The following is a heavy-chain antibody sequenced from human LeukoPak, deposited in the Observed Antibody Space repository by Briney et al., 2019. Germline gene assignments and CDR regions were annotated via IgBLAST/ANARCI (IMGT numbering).Heavy chain of an antibody. J-gene: IGHJ5*01. D-gene: IGHD2-15*01. Sequence: PSETLSLTCTVSGYSISSGYYWGWIRQPPGKGVEWIGSIYHSGSTFYNPSLKSRVTISVDTSKNQFPLRLTSVTAADTAVYYCARLSGIYCDRGSGFNSFDSWGQGALVTVSS. CDR1: GYSISSGYY. CDR2: IYHSGST. CDR3: ARLSGIYCDRGSGFNSFDS. V-gene: IGHV4-38-2*02.